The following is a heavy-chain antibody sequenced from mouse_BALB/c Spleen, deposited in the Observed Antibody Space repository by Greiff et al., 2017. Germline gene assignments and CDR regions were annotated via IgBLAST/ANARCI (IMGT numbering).Heavy chain of an antibody. CDR3: ARTGDYAWFAY. D-gene: IGHD2-4*01. V-gene: IGHV1-12*01. CDR2: IYPGNGDT. CDR1: GYTFTSYN. J-gene: IGHJ3*01. Sequence: VQLQQPGAELVKPGASVKMSCKASGYTFTSYNMHWVKQTPGQGLEWIGAIYPGNGDTSYNQKFKGKATLTADKSSSTAYMQLSSLTSEDSAVYYCARTGDYAWFAYWGQGTLVTVSA.